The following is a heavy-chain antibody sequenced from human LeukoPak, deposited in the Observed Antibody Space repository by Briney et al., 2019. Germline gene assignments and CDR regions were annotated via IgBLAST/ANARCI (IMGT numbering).Heavy chain of an antibody. V-gene: IGHV3-23*01. CDR1: GILFSNTA. J-gene: IGHJ5*02. CDR2: ISGGGERA. CDR3: GKDGGQYSSGPEFDP. Sequence: SGGSLRLSCAASGILFSNTAMNWARQSPGRGLEWGSAISGGGERAVYAASVKGLFTTSRDNSKNILYLQMNSLTADDTAIYYCGKDGGQYSSGPEFDPRGQGALVTVSS. D-gene: IGHD6-19*01.